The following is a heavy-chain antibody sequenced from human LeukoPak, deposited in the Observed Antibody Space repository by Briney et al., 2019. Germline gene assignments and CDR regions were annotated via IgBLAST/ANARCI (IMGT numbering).Heavy chain of an antibody. CDR2: INDIGST. CDR3: ARGRYCDNKRCYSSWRVFDH. V-gene: IGHV4-34*01. D-gene: IGHD2/OR15-2a*01. Sequence: SETLSLNCAVNGGSFSNYSCTWIRQAPRNGLDRIGEINDIGSTNYNSSLKSRVTISLDTSKNQFSLKLRSVTAADTAVYYCARGRYCDNKRCYSSWRVFDHWGQGALVIVSS. J-gene: IGHJ4*02. CDR1: GGSFSNYS.